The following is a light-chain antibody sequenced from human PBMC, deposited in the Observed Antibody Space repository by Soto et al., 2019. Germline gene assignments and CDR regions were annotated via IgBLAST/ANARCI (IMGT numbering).Light chain of an antibody. V-gene: IGKV3-20*01. CDR2: GAS. Sequence: EIVLTQSPCTLSQSAGERATLSWRASQSVSSNYLAWYQQRPGQPPNLLIFGASNRAPGIPDRFSGSGSGTDFTLTISRLEPEDFAVYDCQQYGSSGAFGQGTKVDIK. J-gene: IGKJ1*01. CDR1: QSVSSNY. CDR3: QQYGSSGA.